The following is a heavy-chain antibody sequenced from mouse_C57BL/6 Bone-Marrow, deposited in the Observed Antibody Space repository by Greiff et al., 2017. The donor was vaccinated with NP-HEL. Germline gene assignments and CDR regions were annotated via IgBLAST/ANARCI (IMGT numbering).Heavy chain of an antibody. CDR2: SRNKANDYTT. J-gene: IGHJ3*01. D-gene: IGHD4-1*01. CDR1: GFTFSDFY. Sequence: EVKLMESGGGLVQSGRSLRLSCATSGFTFSDFYMEWVRQAPGKGLEWIAASRNKANDYTTEYSASVKGRFIVSRDTSQSILYLQMNALRAEDTAIYYCARDAALTGVFAYWGQGTLVTVSA. V-gene: IGHV7-1*01. CDR3: ARDAALTGVFAY.